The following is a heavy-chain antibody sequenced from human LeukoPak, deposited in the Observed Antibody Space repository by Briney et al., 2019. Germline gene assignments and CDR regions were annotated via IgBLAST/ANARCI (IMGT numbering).Heavy chain of an antibody. D-gene: IGHD1-7*01. Sequence: ASVKVSCKVSGYTLTELSMHWVRPAPGKGREWMGGFDPEDGETIYAQKFQGRVNMTEDTSTDTAYMELSSLRSEDTAVYYCATDLITGTTQGYWGQGTLLTVS. CDR1: GYTLTELS. CDR2: FDPEDGET. CDR3: ATDLITGTTQGY. J-gene: IGHJ4*02. V-gene: IGHV1-24*01.